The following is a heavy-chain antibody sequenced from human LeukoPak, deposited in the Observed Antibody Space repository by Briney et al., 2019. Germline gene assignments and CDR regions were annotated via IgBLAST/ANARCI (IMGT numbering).Heavy chain of an antibody. Sequence: GASVKVSCKASGYTFTGYYMHWVRQAPGQGLEWMGWINPNSGGTNYAQKFQGRVTMTRDTSISTAYMELSRLRSDDTAVYYCATIGVVVPAAILTDRNNFDYGGQGPLVTVSS. CDR1: GYTFTGYY. CDR3: ATIGVVVPAAILTDRNNFDY. J-gene: IGHJ4*02. CDR2: INPNSGGT. V-gene: IGHV1-2*02. D-gene: IGHD2-2*01.